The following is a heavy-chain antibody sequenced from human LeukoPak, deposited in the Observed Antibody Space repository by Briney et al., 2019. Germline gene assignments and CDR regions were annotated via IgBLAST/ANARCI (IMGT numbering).Heavy chain of an antibody. J-gene: IGHJ3*02. CDR1: GLTFSDYY. V-gene: IGHV3-11*06. CDR3: ARVVVAATFAFDI. D-gene: IGHD2-15*01. CDR2: ISSSSSYT. Sequence: SGGSLRLSCAASGLTFSDYYMSWIRQAPGKGLEWVSYISSSSSYTNYADSVKGRFTISRDNAKNSLYLQMNSLRAEDTAVYYCARVVVAATFAFDIWGQGTMVTVSS.